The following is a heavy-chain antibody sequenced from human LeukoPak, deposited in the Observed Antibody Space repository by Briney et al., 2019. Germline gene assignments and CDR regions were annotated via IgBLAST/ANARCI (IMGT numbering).Heavy chain of an antibody. CDR1: GFTFSSYG. CDR3: AKDTAVAGRGDSFDY. Sequence: GGSLILSCAASGFTFSSYGMHWVCQAPGKGLEWVAVISFDGSNKYYVDSVKGRFTISRDNSKNTLYLQMNSLRAEDTAVYYCAKDTAVAGRGDSFDYWGQGTLVTVSS. J-gene: IGHJ4*02. V-gene: IGHV3-30*18. CDR2: ISFDGSNK. D-gene: IGHD6-19*01.